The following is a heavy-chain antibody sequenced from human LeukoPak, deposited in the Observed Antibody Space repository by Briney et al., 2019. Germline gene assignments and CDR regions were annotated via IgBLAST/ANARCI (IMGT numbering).Heavy chain of an antibody. CDR1: GFTFSSYA. CDR2: ISGSGGST. D-gene: IGHD1-26*01. Sequence: GGSLRLSCAASGFTFSSYAMSWVRQAPGKGLEWVSAISGSGGSTYYADSVKGRFTISRDNSKNTLYLRMNSLRAEDTAVYYCAKVLVYSGSYYFDYWGQGTLVTVSS. V-gene: IGHV3-23*01. J-gene: IGHJ4*02. CDR3: AKVLVYSGSYYFDY.